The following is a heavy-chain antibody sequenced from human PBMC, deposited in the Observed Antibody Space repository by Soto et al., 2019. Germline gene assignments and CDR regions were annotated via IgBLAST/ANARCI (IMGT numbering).Heavy chain of an antibody. V-gene: IGHV3-30-3*01. CDR1: GFTFSLFA. CDR2: ISHDGNIK. Sequence: QVQLVESGGGVVQPGRSLRLSCEASGFTFSLFALHWVRQAPGKGLEWVAVISHDGNIKYYADSMKGRFTISRDNSKNTLYLQMNSLTVEDTAVYYCARDGLPDDFRSGGYWFDPWGQGTLVTVSS. CDR3: ARDGLPDDFRSGGYWFDP. D-gene: IGHD3-3*01. J-gene: IGHJ5*02.